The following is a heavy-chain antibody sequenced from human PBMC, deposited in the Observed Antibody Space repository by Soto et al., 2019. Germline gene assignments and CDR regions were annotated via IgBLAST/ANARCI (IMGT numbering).Heavy chain of an antibody. Sequence: QVQLVESGGGVVQPGTSLRLSCAASGFSFRSYGMHWVRQAPGKGLEWVALISYDGSSKYYADSVKGRLTISRDNSKNTLYLKLNSLRAEDTAVYYCAGGWNYFDYWGQGTLVTVSS. V-gene: IGHV3-30*03. J-gene: IGHJ4*02. CDR3: AGGWNYFDY. CDR1: GFSFRSYG. CDR2: ISYDGSSK. D-gene: IGHD6-19*01.